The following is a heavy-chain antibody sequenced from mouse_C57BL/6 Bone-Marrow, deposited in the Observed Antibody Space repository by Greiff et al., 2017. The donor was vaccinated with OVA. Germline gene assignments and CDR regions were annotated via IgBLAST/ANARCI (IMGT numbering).Heavy chain of an antibody. D-gene: IGHD4-1*01. Sequence: QVQLKQSGAELVKPGASVKISCKASGYAFSSYWMNWVKQRPGKGLEWIGQIYPGDGDTNYNGKFKGKATLTADKSSSTAYMQLSSLTSEDSAVYFCARRYWENAMDYWGQGTSVTVSS. J-gene: IGHJ4*01. V-gene: IGHV1-80*01. CDR1: GYAFSSYW. CDR3: ARRYWENAMDY. CDR2: IYPGDGDT.